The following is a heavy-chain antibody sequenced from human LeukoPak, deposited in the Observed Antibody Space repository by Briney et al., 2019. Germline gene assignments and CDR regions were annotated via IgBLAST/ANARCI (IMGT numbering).Heavy chain of an antibody. CDR3: ARDLSYYGMDV. D-gene: IGHD2/OR15-2a*01. CDR1: GFTFNSYA. V-gene: IGHV3-30*14. J-gene: IGHJ6*02. Sequence: PGGSLRLSCAASGFTFNSYAVHWVRQAPGKGLEWVAVISYDGSINFYADSVKGRFTISRDNSKNTLYLQMNSLRAEDTAVYYCARDLSYYGMDVWGQGTTVTVSS. CDR2: ISYDGSIN.